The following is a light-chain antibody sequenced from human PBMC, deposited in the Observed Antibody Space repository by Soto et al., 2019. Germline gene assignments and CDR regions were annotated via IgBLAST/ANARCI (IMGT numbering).Light chain of an antibody. Sequence: EIVMTQSPPSLTVTPGEPASISCSSSQRLLHSNGNIFLDWYLQKPGQSPQLLLYLGCNRASGVTDRVSGSGAGTDFTLKISRVEAEDAGIYYCMQALQTPYTFGQGTKLEIK. J-gene: IGKJ2*01. CDR2: LGC. V-gene: IGKV2-28*01. CDR1: QRLLHSNGNIF. CDR3: MQALQTPYT.